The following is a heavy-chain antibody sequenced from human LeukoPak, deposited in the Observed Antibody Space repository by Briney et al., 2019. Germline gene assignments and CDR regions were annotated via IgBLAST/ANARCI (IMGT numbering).Heavy chain of an antibody. CDR2: IRYDGSNK. J-gene: IGHJ4*02. D-gene: IGHD3-22*01. CDR1: GFTFSSYG. CDR3: AKTILVEYYYDSSLDY. Sequence: PGGSLRLSCAASGFTFSSYGMHWVRQAPGKGLEWVAFIRYDGSNKYYADSVKGRFPISRDNSKNTLYLQMNSLRAEDTAVYYCAKTILVEYYYDSSLDYWGQGTLVTVSS. V-gene: IGHV3-30*02.